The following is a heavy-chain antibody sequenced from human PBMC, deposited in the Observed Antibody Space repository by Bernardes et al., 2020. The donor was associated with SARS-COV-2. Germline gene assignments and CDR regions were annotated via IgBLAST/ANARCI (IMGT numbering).Heavy chain of an antibody. CDR2: IWFEGSNA. V-gene: IGHV3-33*08. Sequence: GSLRLSCAASGFTFSSYAMSWVRQAPGKGLEWVAVIWFEGSNAYYADSVKGRFTISRDNSKKILHLQMNSLRAEDTAVYYCASSASSFGMFDYWGQGTVVTVSS. J-gene: IGHJ4*02. D-gene: IGHD3-10*01. CDR1: GFTFSSYA. CDR3: ASSASSFGMFDY.